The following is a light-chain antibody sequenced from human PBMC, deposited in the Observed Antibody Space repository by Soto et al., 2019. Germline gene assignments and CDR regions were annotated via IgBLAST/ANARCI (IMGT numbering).Light chain of an antibody. Sequence: EVVLTQSPATLSVSPGERATLSCRASQSVYSNLAWYQQKPGQAPRLLIYGASTRATGLPARFSGSGSGTEFTLTISSLQSEDFAVYYCHQYNSWPLTFGGGTKGEIK. V-gene: IGKV3-15*01. CDR1: QSVYSN. CDR2: GAS. J-gene: IGKJ4*01. CDR3: HQYNSWPLT.